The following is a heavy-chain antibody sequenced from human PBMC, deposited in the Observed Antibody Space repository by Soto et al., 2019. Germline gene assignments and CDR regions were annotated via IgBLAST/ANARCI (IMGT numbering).Heavy chain of an antibody. J-gene: IGHJ4*02. CDR1: GFSVNTYA. D-gene: IGHD1-20*01. Sequence: GGSLRLSCAASGFSVNTYAMSWVRQAPGKGLEWVSTTGISGRTTYYADSVKGRFTVSRDDSQNTLDLQMSSLRAEDTAVYYCATVHNTSRSFNYWGQGTLVTVSS. CDR3: ATVHNTSRSFNY. CDR2: TGISGRTT. V-gene: IGHV3-23*01.